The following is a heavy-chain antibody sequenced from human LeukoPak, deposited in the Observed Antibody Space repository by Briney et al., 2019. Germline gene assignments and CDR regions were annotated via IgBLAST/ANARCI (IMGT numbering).Heavy chain of an antibody. J-gene: IGHJ3*02. CDR2: INSDGSDT. Sequence: GGSLRLSCAASGFIFSSYWMHWVRQAPGEGLVWVSRINSDGSDTKYADSVKGRFTISRDNAKNTLYLQMNSLRAEDTAVYYYARGPPNFSALDIWGQGTMVTVSS. V-gene: IGHV3-74*03. CDR1: GFIFSSYW. CDR3: ARGPPNFSALDI. D-gene: IGHD1-7*01.